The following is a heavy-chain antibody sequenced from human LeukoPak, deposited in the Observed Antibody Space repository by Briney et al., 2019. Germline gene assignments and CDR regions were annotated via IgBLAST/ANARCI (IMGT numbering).Heavy chain of an antibody. V-gene: IGHV4-34*01. CDR3: ARQSCSSTSCPHRNVFDI. CDR2: INHSGST. CDR1: GGSFSGYY. J-gene: IGHJ3*02. Sequence: NPSETLSLTCAVYGGSFSGYYWSWIRQPPGKGLEWIGEINHSGSTNYNPSLESRVTISVDTSKNQFSLQLSSVTAADTAVYYCARQSCSSTSCPHRNVFDIWGQGTMVTVSP. D-gene: IGHD2-2*01.